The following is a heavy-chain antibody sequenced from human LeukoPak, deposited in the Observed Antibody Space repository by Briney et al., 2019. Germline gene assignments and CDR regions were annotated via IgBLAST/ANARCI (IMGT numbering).Heavy chain of an antibody. J-gene: IGHJ4*02. CDR3: ARDYYYDSSGPWGY. CDR1: GFTFSSYE. D-gene: IGHD3-22*01. CDR2: ISSSGSTI. V-gene: IGHV3-48*03. Sequence: GGSLRLSCAASGFTFSSYEMNWVRQAPGKGLEWVSYISSSGSTIYYADSVKGRFTISRDNAKNSLYLQMNSLRAEDTAVYYCARDYYYDSSGPWGYWGQGTLVTVSS.